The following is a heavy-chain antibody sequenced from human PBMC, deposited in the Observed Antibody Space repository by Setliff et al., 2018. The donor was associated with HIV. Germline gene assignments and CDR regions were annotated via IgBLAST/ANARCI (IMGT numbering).Heavy chain of an antibody. CDR2: VSASDGRT. D-gene: IGHD3-10*01. J-gene: IGHJ4*02. Sequence: PGGSLRLSCAASGFTFSSYAMSWVRQAPGKGLEWVSAVSASDGRTYYADSVKGRFTVSRDNSKSTLYLHMNSLRAEDTAVYYCARGRDKYGPIDYWGQGTLVTV. CDR3: ARGRDKYGPIDY. CDR1: GFTFSSYA. V-gene: IGHV3-23*01.